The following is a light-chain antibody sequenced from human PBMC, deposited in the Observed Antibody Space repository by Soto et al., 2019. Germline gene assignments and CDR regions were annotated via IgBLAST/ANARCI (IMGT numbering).Light chain of an antibody. V-gene: IGLV2-14*01. CDR1: STDVGGYNY. J-gene: IGLJ1*01. CDR2: EVN. Sequence: QSVLAQPSSVSGSPGQSITISCTGTSTDVGGYNYVSWSQHHPGKGPKLIIYEVNDRPSGVSDRFSGSKSGNKASLTISNLEAEDESDYYCGSYTSTDTPFVFGTGTKVTVL. CDR3: GSYTSTDTPFV.